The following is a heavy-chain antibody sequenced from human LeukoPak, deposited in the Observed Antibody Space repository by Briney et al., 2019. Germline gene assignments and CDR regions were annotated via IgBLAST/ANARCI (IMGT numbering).Heavy chain of an antibody. D-gene: IGHD2-15*01. CDR1: GFTFSSYD. CDR2: IGTAGDT. J-gene: IGHJ4*02. CDR3: ARGDIVVVVAATAEGY. V-gene: IGHV3-13*01. Sequence: GGSLRLSCAASGFTFSSYDMHWVRQATGKGLEWVSAIGTAGDTYYPGSVKGRFTISRENAKNSLYLQMNSLRAGDTAVYYCARGDIVVVVAATAEGYWGQGTLVTVSS.